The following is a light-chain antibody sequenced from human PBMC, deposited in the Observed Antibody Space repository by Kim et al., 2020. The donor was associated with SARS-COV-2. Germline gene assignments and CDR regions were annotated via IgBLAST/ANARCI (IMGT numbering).Light chain of an antibody. CDR1: QSFGSN. Sequence: SPGESATLSCRASQSFGSNLAWYQQKPGQAPRLLFYGTSIRATGVPARFSGSGSGTEFTLTISSLQSEDFAVYYCQQYNNWPLPCTFGQGTKLEI. CDR3: QQYNNWPLPCT. V-gene: IGKV3-15*01. CDR2: GTS. J-gene: IGKJ2*02.